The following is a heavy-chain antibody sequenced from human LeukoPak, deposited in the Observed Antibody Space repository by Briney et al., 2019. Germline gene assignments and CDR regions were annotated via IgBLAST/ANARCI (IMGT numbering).Heavy chain of an antibody. Sequence: ETLSLTCNVSGGPITDYYWSWIRQPPGKGLEWIGYIYFRGTTNYNPSFKSRVTISVDTSKNQFSLRLSSVITADTAVYYCARDRFYDNSGFRRLDLWGQGALVTVSS. CDR3: ARDRFYDNSGFRRLDL. V-gene: IGHV4-59*01. J-gene: IGHJ5*02. CDR1: GGPITDYY. D-gene: IGHD3-22*01. CDR2: IYFRGTT.